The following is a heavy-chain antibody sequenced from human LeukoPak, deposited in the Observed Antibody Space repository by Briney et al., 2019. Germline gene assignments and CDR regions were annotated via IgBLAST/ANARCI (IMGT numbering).Heavy chain of an antibody. D-gene: IGHD2-2*01. CDR1: GGSISSSSYY. CDR3: ARVSCSSTSCPRRDALDV. CDR2: IYYSGST. V-gene: IGHV4-39*07. Sequence: SSETLSLTCTVSGGSISSSSYYWGWIRQPPGKGLEWIGSIYYSGSTNYNPSLKSRVTISVDTSKNQFSLNLTSVTTADTAVYYCARVSCSSTSCPRRDALDVWGQGTMVTVSS. J-gene: IGHJ3*01.